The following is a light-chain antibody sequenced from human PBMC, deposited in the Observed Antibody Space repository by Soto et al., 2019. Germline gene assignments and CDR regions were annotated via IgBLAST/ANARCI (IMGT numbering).Light chain of an antibody. CDR2: EVS. V-gene: IGKV2D-29*01. CDR3: MQSIQIPWT. CDR1: QSLLHSDGKTF. Sequence: DIVMTQTPLSLSVTPGQPASISCKSSQSLLHSDGKTFFYWYLQKPGQPPQLLIYEVSNRFSGVSDRFGGSGSGTGFTLKISGVAAADVGLYYCMQSIQIPWTFGQGTKVDIK. J-gene: IGKJ1*01.